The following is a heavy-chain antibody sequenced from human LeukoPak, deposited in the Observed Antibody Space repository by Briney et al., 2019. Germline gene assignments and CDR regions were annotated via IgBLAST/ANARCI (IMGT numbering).Heavy chain of an antibody. J-gene: IGHJ6*03. Sequence: GGSLRLSCTASGFTFRSHSMIWVRQAPGKGLEWISYISGSSGTIYYADSVKGRFIISRDNAKNSLYLQMNSLRAEDTAVYYCARVHPDPPFIVVVPAALYYMDVWGKGTTVTVSS. CDR1: GFTFRSHS. V-gene: IGHV3-48*04. CDR2: ISGSSGTI. D-gene: IGHD2-2*01. CDR3: ARVHPDPPFIVVVPAALYYMDV.